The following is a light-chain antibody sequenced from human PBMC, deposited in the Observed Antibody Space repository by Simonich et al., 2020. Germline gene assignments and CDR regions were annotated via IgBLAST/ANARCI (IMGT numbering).Light chain of an antibody. Sequence: QSALTQPASVSGSPGQSITISCTGTSSDVGSFNLVYWYQPHPGKAPKLMIYEGRKRPAGVSNRFSGSKSGNTASLTISGLQAEDEADYYCCSYAGSSTYVVFGGGTKLTVL. V-gene: IGLV2-23*01. CDR3: CSYAGSSTYVV. CDR2: EGR. J-gene: IGLJ2*01. CDR1: SSDVGSFNL.